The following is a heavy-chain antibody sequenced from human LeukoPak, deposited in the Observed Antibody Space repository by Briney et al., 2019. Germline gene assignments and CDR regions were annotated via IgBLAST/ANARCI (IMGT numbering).Heavy chain of an antibody. CDR3: ARESGYPSFHFDY. D-gene: IGHD5-18*01. CDR2: IKQDGSEK. V-gene: IGHV3-7*01. CDR1: GFTFSSYW. Sequence: HTGGSLRLSCAASGFTFSSYWMSWVRQAPGKGLEWVANIKQDGSEKYYVDSVKGRFTISRDNSKNTLYLQMNSLRAEDTAVYYCARESGYPSFHFDYWGQGTLVTVSS. J-gene: IGHJ4*02.